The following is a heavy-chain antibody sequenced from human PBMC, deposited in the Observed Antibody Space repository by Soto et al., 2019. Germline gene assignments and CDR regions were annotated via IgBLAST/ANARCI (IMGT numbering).Heavy chain of an antibody. CDR2: IIPIFGTA. D-gene: IGHD1-26*01. V-gene: IGHV1-69*01. J-gene: IGHJ5*02. CDR3: ARDQWELLRRHWFDP. CDR1: GGTFSSYA. Sequence: QVQLVQSGAEVKKPGSSVKVSCKASGGTFSSYAISWVRQAPGQGLEWMGGIIPIFGTANYAQKFQGRVTITADEXXXXXYMELSSLRSEDTAVYYCARDQWELLRRHWFDPWGQGTLVTVSS.